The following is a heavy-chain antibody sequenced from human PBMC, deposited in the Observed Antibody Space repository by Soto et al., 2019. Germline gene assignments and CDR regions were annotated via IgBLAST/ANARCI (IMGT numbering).Heavy chain of an antibody. Sequence: SSFRLSWDRQTPGKGLEWVSYISSSGSTLSYADSVKGRFTISRDNAQNSLHLQMNSLRAEVTSVYNWPRRSGHALDYRGQGTLGTVSS. CDR2: ISSSGSTL. V-gene: IGHV3-48*03. J-gene: IGHJ4*02. CDR3: PRRSGHALDY. D-gene: IGHD3-10*01. CDR1: SSFR.